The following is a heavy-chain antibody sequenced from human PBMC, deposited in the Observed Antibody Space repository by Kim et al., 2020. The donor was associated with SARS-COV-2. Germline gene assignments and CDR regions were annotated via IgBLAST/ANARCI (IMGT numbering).Heavy chain of an antibody. CDR3: ARGDYGSGKDY. Sequence: TTYAQKLPGSVTMTTDTSTSTAYMELRSLRSDDTAVYYCARGDYGSGKDYWGQGTLVTVSS. D-gene: IGHD3-10*01. CDR2: T. J-gene: IGHJ4*02. V-gene: IGHV1-18*01.